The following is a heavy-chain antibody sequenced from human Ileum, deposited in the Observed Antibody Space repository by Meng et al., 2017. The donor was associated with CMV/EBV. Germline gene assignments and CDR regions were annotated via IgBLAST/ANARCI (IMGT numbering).Heavy chain of an antibody. Sequence: GGSLKISCAASGFTFTRFWMHWVRQAPGKGLVWVSRINNDGTDTGYADSVKGRFTISRDNAKNTLYLHMNGLRVEDTAVFYCARSYPNFYYGMDLWGRGTTVTVSS. D-gene: IGHD2-2*01. CDR3: ARSYPNFYYGMDL. V-gene: IGHV3-74*01. CDR1: GFTFTRFW. J-gene: IGHJ6*02. CDR2: INNDGTDT.